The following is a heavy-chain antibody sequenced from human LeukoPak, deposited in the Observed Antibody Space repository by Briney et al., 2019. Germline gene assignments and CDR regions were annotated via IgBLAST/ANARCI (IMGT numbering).Heavy chain of an antibody. D-gene: IGHD3-22*01. CDR2: IYYSGST. CDR3: ARGTHYYDSSGYLYYGMDV. CDR1: GGSISSYY. Sequence: SETLSLTCTVSGGSISSYYWSWIRQPPGKGLEWIGYIYYSGSTNYNPSLKSRVTISVDTSKNQFSLKLSSVTAADTAVYYCARGTHYYDSSGYLYYGMDVWGQGTTVTVSS. V-gene: IGHV4-59*01. J-gene: IGHJ6*02.